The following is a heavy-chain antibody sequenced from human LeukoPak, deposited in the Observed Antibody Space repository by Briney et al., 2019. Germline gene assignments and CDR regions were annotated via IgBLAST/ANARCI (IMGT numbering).Heavy chain of an antibody. J-gene: IGHJ4*02. CDR3: AKDRSLYGDCLDY. Sequence: GGSLRLSCAASGFTFSGYAMSWVRQAPGKGLEWVSAISGSGGSTYYADSVKGRFTISRDNSKNTLYLQMNSLRAEDTAVYYCAKDRSLYGDCLDYWGQGTLVTVSS. D-gene: IGHD4-17*01. V-gene: IGHV3-23*01. CDR2: ISGSGGST. CDR1: GFTFSGYA.